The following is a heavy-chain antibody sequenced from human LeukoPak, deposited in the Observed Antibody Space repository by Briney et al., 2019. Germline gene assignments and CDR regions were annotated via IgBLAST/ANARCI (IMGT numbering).Heavy chain of an antibody. V-gene: IGHV4-59*01. Sequence: PSETLSLTCTVSGGSISSYYWSWIRQPPGKGLEWIGYIYYSGSTNYNPSLKSRVTISVDASKNQFSLKPSSVTAADTAVYYCARVTRTVASGMDVWGQGTTVTVSS. CDR2: IYYSGST. D-gene: IGHD4-23*01. CDR1: GGSISSYY. J-gene: IGHJ6*02. CDR3: ARVTRTVASGMDV.